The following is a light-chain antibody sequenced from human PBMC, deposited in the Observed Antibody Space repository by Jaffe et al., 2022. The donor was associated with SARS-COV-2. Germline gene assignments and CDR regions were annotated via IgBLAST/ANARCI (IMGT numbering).Light chain of an antibody. V-gene: IGKV1-39*01. CDR1: QSINTY. J-gene: IGKJ1*01. Sequence: IQMTQSPSSLSASVGDRVTITCRASQSINTYLNWYQQKPGRAPNLLIYAASNLQSGVPSRFSGSGSGTDFTLTISSLQPEDFATYYCQESYTTPVTFGQGTKVEVK. CDR3: QESYTTPVT. CDR2: AAS.